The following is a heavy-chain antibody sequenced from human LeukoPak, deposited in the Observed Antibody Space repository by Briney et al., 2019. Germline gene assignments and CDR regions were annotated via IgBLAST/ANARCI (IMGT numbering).Heavy chain of an antibody. CDR3: ARDSTMIVVVQDAFDI. CDR1: GFTFSSYS. CDR2: ISSSSSYI. Sequence: GGSVRLSCAASGFTFSSYSMNWVRQAPGKGLEWVSSISSSSSYIYYADSVKGRFTISRDNAKNSLYLQMNSLRAEDTAVYYCARDSTMIVVVQDAFDIWGQGTMVTVSS. J-gene: IGHJ3*02. V-gene: IGHV3-21*01. D-gene: IGHD3-22*01.